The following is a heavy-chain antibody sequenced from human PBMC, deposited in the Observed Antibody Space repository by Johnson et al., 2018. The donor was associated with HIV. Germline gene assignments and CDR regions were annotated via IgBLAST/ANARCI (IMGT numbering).Heavy chain of an antibody. J-gene: IGHJ3*02. CDR2: ISHDGSHK. Sequence: QVQLVESGGDLIQPGGSLRLSCAASGFTVSSNYMSWVRQAPGKGLEWVAVISHDGSHKYYADSVKGRFSISRDNAKNTLYLQMNSLRAEDTAVYYCARDRRLADAFDIWGQGTMVTISS. V-gene: IGHV3-30*03. D-gene: IGHD5-12*01. CDR1: GFTVSSNY. CDR3: ARDRRLADAFDI.